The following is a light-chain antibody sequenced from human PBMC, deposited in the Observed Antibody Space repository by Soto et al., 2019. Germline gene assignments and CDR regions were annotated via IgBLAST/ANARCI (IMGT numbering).Light chain of an antibody. J-gene: IGKJ1*01. V-gene: IGKV1-5*01. Sequence: DIQMTQSPSTLSASVGDRVTITCRASQNINNWIAWYQQKPGKAPKFLIYDASTLESGVPSRFSGSGFGTAFSLTISRLQPDDFGSYYCQHMRTFGQGTKVEIK. CDR1: QNINNW. CDR2: DAS. CDR3: QHMRT.